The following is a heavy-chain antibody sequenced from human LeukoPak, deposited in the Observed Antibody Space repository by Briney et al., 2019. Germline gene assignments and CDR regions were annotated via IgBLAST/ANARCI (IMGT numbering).Heavy chain of an antibody. D-gene: IGHD3-22*01. CDR1: GFTFSSYG. CDR2: IWYDGSNK. CDR3: ANGGYYDSHDAFDI. V-gene: IGHV3-33*06. J-gene: IGHJ3*02. Sequence: GGSLRLSCAASGFTFSSYGMHWVRQAPGKGVEWVAVIWYDGSNKYYADSVKGRFTISRDNSKNTLYLQMNSLRAEDTAVYYCANGGYYDSHDAFDIWGQGTMVTVSS.